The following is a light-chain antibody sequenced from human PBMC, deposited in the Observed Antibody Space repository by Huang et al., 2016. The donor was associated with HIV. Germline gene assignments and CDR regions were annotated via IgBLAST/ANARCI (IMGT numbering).Light chain of an antibody. Sequence: EIVMTQSPATLSVSPGERATLSCRASQSVSTNLAWYQQKAGQAPRLLMYGTSTRAPGVPARFSGSGSGTEFTLTISSLQSEDFAVYYCQQYNNWPPLTFGGGTRVEIK. CDR2: GTS. CDR1: QSVSTN. J-gene: IGKJ4*01. CDR3: QQYNNWPPLT. V-gene: IGKV3-15*01.